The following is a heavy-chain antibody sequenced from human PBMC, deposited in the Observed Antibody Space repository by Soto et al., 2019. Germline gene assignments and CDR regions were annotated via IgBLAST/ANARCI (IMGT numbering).Heavy chain of an antibody. CDR1: GFTFSDYA. D-gene: IGHD4-17*01. V-gene: IGHV3-23*01. Sequence: PGVSLRLSCAASGFTFSDYAMSWVRQAPGKGLEWVSTISGSGDSAYYADSVKGRFTLSRDNSKNTLYLQMNSLRAEDTALYYCAKATVTRRHDYYYYYYMDVWGKGTTVTVYS. J-gene: IGHJ6*03. CDR3: AKATVTRRHDYYYYYYMDV. CDR2: ISGSGDSA.